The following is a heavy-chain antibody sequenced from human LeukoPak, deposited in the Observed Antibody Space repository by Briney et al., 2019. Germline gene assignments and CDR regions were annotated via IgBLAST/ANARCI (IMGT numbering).Heavy chain of an antibody. CDR2: IIPIFRTA. Sequence: SVKVSCKASGGTFSSYSINWVRQAPGQGLEWMGGIIPIFRTANYTQKFQGRVTITEDESRSTDYMELRRLTSEDRAMYYCARDPAGGTGTSSAWGQGTMVTVS. CDR1: GGTFSSYS. CDR3: ARDPAGGTGTSSA. D-gene: IGHD3-10*01. J-gene: IGHJ3*01. V-gene: IGHV1-69*01.